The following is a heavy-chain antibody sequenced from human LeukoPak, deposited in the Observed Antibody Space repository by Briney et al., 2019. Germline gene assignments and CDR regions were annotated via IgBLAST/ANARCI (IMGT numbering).Heavy chain of an antibody. CDR1: GYSISSGYY. Sequence: PSETLSLTCAVSGYSISSGYYWGWIRQPPGKGPEWIGNIHYSGSTYYNPSLKSRVTISVDTSKNQFSLKVSSVTAADTAVYYCARGDYGDYWGQGALVTVSS. V-gene: IGHV4-38-2*01. CDR3: ARGDYGDY. CDR2: IHYSGST. J-gene: IGHJ4*02. D-gene: IGHD4/OR15-4a*01.